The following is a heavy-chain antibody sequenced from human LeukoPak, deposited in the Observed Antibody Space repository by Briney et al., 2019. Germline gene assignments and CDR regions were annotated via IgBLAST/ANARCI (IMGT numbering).Heavy chain of an antibody. CDR2: ISAYNGNT. J-gene: IGHJ3*02. D-gene: IGHD3-9*01. CDR3: ARESRLRYFDWFHDAFDI. V-gene: IGHV1-18*01. CDR1: GYTFTSYG. Sequence: GASVKVSCKASGYTFTSYGISWVRQAPGQGLEWMGWISAYNGNTNYAQKLQGRVTMTTDTSTSTAYMELRSLRSDDTAVYYCARESRLRYFDWFHDAFDIWGQGTMVTVSS.